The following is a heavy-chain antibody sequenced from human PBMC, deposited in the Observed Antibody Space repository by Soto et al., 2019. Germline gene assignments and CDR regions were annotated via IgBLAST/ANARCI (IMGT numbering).Heavy chain of an antibody. V-gene: IGHV3-23*01. CDR2: ISGSGGGT. D-gene: IGHD2-2*01. CDR3: VKGSRSSRPYYFDY. Sequence: GGSLRLSCAASGFPFDNYAMSWVRQAPGKGLEWFSAISGSGGGTYYADSVKGRFTISRDNSKNTLSLQMSSLRAEDSAVYYCVKGSRSSRPYYFDYWGQGALVTVS. J-gene: IGHJ4*02. CDR1: GFPFDNYA.